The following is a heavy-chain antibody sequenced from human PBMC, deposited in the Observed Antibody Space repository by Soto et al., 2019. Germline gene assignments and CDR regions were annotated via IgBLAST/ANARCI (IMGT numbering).Heavy chain of an antibody. Sequence: QVQLVESGGGVVQPGRSLRLSCAGSGFTVSTYGRHWVRQAPGKGLEWVAVISRDGGTKYYADSVKGRFTISRDNSRNALFLEMNSLRGDVMAVYYCTGEVASGYWGQGTLVTVSS. CDR3: TGEVASGY. CDR2: ISRDGGTK. D-gene: IGHD2-8*02. J-gene: IGHJ4*02. CDR1: GFTVSTYG. V-gene: IGHV3-30*03.